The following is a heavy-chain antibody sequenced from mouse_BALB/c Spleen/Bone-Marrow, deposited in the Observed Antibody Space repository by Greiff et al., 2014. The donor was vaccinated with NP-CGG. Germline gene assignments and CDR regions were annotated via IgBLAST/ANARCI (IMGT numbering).Heavy chain of an antibody. V-gene: IGHV1S135*01. Sequence: VQLKESGPELVKPGASVKVSCKASGYSFTNYNMYWVKQSHGKSLEWIGYIDPYNGGTSYNQKFKGKATLTVDKSSSAAFMHLNSLTSEDSAVYYCASYHSSGYAMDYWGQGTSVTVSS. CDR3: ASYHSSGYAMDY. D-gene: IGHD3-1*01. J-gene: IGHJ4*01. CDR1: GYSFTNYN. CDR2: IDPYNGGT.